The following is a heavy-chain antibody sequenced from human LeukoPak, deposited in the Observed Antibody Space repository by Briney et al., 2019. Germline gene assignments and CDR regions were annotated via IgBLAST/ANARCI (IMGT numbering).Heavy chain of an antibody. CDR2: IYHSGST. Sequence: SQTLSLTCAVSGGSISSGGYSWSWIRQPPGKGLEWIGYIYHSGSTYYNPSLKSRVTISVDRSKSQFSLKLSSVTAADTAVYYCARAYGVIGSGWFDPWGQGTLVTVSS. J-gene: IGHJ5*02. CDR3: ARAYGVIGSGWFDP. V-gene: IGHV4-30-2*01. CDR1: GGSISSGGYS. D-gene: IGHD3-16*02.